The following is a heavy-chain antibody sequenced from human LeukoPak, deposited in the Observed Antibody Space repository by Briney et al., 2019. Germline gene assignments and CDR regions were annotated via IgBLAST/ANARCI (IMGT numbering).Heavy chain of an antibody. V-gene: IGHV1-2*02. J-gene: IGHJ4*02. D-gene: IGHD6-13*01. CDR3: ARTLYVAAVPGGLDY. Sequence: GASVKVSCKASGYTFTGHYMHWVRQAPGQGLEWMGWINPKNAGTNFAQRFQGRVTMTRDTSSSTVYMELSRLRSDGTAFYYCARTLYVAAVPGGLDYWGQGTLVTVSS. CDR1: GYTFTGHY. CDR2: INPKNAGT.